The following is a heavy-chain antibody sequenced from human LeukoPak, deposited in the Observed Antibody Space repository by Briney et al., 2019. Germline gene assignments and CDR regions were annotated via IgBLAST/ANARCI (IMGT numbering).Heavy chain of an antibody. D-gene: IGHD4-17*01. V-gene: IGHV4-34*01. J-gene: IGHJ4*02. CDR2: INHSGST. Sequence: SETLSLTCAAYGGSFSGYYWSWIRQPPGKGLEWIGEINHSGSTNYNPSLKSRVTISVDTSKNQFSLKLSSVTAADTAVYYCARDGTNTVTFDYWGQGTLVTVSS. CDR3: ARDGTNTVTFDY. CDR1: GGSFSGYY.